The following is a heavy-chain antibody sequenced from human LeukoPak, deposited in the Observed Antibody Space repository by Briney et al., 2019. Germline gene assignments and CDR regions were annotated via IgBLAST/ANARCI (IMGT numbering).Heavy chain of an antibody. CDR1: GYSISSGYY. CDR3: ASPISSSGY. V-gene: IGHV4-38-2*02. J-gene: IGHJ4*02. Sequence: SETLSLTCTVSGYSISSGYYWGWIRQPPGKGLEWIGSIYHSGSTYYNPSLKSRVTISVDTSKNQFSLKLSSVTAADTAVYYCASPISSSGYWGQGTLVTVSS. D-gene: IGHD3-22*01. CDR2: IYHSGST.